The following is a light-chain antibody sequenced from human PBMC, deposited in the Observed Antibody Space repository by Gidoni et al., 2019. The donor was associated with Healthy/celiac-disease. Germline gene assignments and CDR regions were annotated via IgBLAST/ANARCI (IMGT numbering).Light chain of an antibody. V-gene: IGKV3-20*01. Sequence: EIVLTQSPGTLSLSPGERATLSCRASQSVSSSYLAWYQQKPGQAPRLLIYGASSRATGIPDRFSGSGSGTDFTLTISRLEPEDYGSSPQTFXXXTKVEIK. J-gene: IGKJ1*01. CDR1: QSVSSSY. CDR2: GAS. CDR3: T.